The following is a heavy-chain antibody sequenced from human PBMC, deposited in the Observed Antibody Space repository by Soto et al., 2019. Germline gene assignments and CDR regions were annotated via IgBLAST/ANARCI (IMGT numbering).Heavy chain of an antibody. CDR2: IYETGST. D-gene: IGHD6-13*01. V-gene: IGHV4-39*01. J-gene: IGHJ5*02. Sequence: SETLSLTCSVSGGSISSSSSYWGWIRQPPGKGLEWIGDIYETGSTYYNPSLKSRVTIYVDTSMEQFSLRLDSVTAADTATYSRVPLPSPISAGPHGSSNWLVPWGTGILVIAAS. CDR1: GGSISSSSSY. CDR3: VPLPSPISAGPHGSSNWLVP.